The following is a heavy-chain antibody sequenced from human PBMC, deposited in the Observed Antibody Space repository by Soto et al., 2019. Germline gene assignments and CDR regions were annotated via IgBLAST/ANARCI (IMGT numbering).Heavy chain of an antibody. Sequence: QVQLVESGGGVVQPGRSLRLSCAASGFTFSSYAMDWVRQAPGKGLEWVAVISYDGTNKYYADSVKGRFTISRDNSKNTLYLQMNTLRAEDTAVYFCARDRETKWLRLDSWGQGTLVTVSS. CDR3: ARDRETKWLRLDS. V-gene: IGHV3-30-3*01. CDR1: GFTFSSYA. CDR2: ISYDGTNK. J-gene: IGHJ4*02. D-gene: IGHD5-12*01.